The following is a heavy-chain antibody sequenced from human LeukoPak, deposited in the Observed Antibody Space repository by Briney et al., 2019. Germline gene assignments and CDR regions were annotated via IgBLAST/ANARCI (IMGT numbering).Heavy chain of an antibody. J-gene: IGHJ3*02. CDR3: ARRGYYSGRFDI. CDR2: IYYTGNT. Sequence: SETLSLTCTVSGGSIVTSDYYWGWIRLPPGKGLEFIGTIYYTGNTYYNPSLKSRLTIAIATSKTQFSLKLNSATAADTAVYYCARRGYYSGRFDIWGQGTMVTVSS. V-gene: IGHV4-39*01. D-gene: IGHD2-15*01. CDR1: GGSIVTSDYY.